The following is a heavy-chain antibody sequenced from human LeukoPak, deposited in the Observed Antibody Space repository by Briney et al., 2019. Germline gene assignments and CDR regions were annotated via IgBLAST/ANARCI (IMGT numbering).Heavy chain of an antibody. Sequence: PSETLSLTCTVSGYSISSGYYWGWIRQPAGQGLEWIGRIYTSGSTNYNPSLKSRVTMSVDTSKNQFSLKLSSVTAADTAVYYCARCHSNYGRRRYYYYYYMDVWGKGTTVTVSS. J-gene: IGHJ6*03. V-gene: IGHV4-4*07. CDR3: ARCHSNYGRRRYYYYYYMDV. CDR2: IYTSGST. CDR1: GYSISSGYY. D-gene: IGHD4-11*01.